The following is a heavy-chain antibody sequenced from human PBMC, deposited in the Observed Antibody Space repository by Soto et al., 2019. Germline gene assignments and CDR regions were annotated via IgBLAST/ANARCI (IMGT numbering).Heavy chain of an antibody. CDR1: GFTFSSYA. Sequence: GGSLRLSCAASGFTFSSYAMHWVRQAPGKGLEWVAVISYDGSNKYYADSVKGRFTISRDNSKNTLYLQMNSLRAEDTAVYYCARGLLDILTGYPQGLDYWGQGTLVTVSS. V-gene: IGHV3-30-3*01. D-gene: IGHD3-9*01. CDR2: ISYDGSNK. J-gene: IGHJ4*02. CDR3: ARGLLDILTGYPQGLDY.